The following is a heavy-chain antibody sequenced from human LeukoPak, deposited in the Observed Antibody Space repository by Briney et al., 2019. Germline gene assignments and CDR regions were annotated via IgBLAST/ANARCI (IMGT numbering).Heavy chain of an antibody. CDR1: GFTFENHW. CDR3: ARWAGVIDY. J-gene: IGHJ4*02. D-gene: IGHD3-10*01. V-gene: IGHV3-7*01. CDR2: IKQNGSVQ. Sequence: GRSLRLSCAASGFTFENHWMTWVRQAPGKGPEWVAYIKQNGSVQHYSDSVKGRFTISRDDAKNSLILEMNSLRDEDTAVYYCARWAGVIDYWGQGTLVTVSS.